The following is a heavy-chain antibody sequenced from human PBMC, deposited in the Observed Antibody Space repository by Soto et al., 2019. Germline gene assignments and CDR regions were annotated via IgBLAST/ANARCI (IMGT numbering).Heavy chain of an antibody. CDR2: INHSGST. J-gene: IGHJ4*02. V-gene: IGHV4-34*01. CDR3: ARHEGNGNVWPLDY. CDR1: GGSFSGYY. D-gene: IGHD2-8*01. Sequence: ETLSLTCAVYGGSFSGYYWSWIRQPPGKGLEWIGEINHSGSTNYNPSLKSRVTISVDTSKNQFSLKLSSVTAADTAVYYCARHEGNGNVWPLDYWGQGILVTVSS.